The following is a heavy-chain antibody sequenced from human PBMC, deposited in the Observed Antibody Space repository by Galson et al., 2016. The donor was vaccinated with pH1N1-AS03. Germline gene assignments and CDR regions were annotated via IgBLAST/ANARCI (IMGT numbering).Heavy chain of an antibody. Sequence: SVKVSCKASGGTFSSDGISWVRQAPGQGPEWMGGIIPMIGTANYAQKFQGRVTITADESTSTAYTEMSSLTSEDTAVYYCAREVSYGSGRRDVFDFWGQGTMVTVSS. D-gene: IGHD3-10*01. V-gene: IGHV1-69*13. J-gene: IGHJ3*01. CDR2: IIPMIGTA. CDR1: GGTFSSDG. CDR3: AREVSYGSGRRDVFDF.